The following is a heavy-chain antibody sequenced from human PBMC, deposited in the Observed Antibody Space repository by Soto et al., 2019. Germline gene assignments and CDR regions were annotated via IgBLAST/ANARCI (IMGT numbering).Heavy chain of an antibody. J-gene: IGHJ4*02. CDR2: IDYNEINQ. Sequence: PGGYTRLDRASCRVTFCNYGMHWVRQAPGKGLEWVAGIDYNEINQYYIDPVKGRFTISRDQSKNTLYLQMNSLRAEDTAVYYCARDFCPVPTCYDLWGQGVLVTVSS. V-gene: IGHV3-33*01. D-gene: IGHD2-2*01. CDR1: RVTFCNYG. CDR3: ARDFCPVPTCYDL.